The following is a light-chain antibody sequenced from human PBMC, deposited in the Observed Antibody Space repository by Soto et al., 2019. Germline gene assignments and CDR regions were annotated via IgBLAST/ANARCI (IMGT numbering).Light chain of an antibody. V-gene: IGKV1-33*01. J-gene: IGKJ4*01. CDR1: QDIRNY. CDR2: DAS. Sequence: DIQMTQSPSSLSASVGDRVTITCRASQDIRNYLNWYQQKSGEAPKLLIHDASNLKTGVPSRFSGSGSGTDFSFTISSLQPEDIATDYCQQYDDPPVAFGGGTKVDIK. CDR3: QQYDDPPVA.